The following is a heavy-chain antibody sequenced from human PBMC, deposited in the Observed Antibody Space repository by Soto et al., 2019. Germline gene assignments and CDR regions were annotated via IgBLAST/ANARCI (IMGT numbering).Heavy chain of an antibody. Sequence: QVQLVESGGGVVQPGRSLRLSCAASGFTFRSYAMHWVRQAPGKGLECMAVISYDGSNKFCRDSVKGRFTISRDNSKNTLYLQINSLRYEDTAVYYCARGDREDIAVVVGVRPGEYGVDVWGQGTTVTVSS. J-gene: IGHJ6*02. CDR1: GFTFRSYA. CDR3: ARGDREDIAVVVGVRPGEYGVDV. D-gene: IGHD2-15*01. CDR2: ISYDGSNK. V-gene: IGHV3-30-3*01.